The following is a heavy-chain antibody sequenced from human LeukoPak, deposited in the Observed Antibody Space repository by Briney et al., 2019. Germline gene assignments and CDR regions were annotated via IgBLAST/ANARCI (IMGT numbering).Heavy chain of an antibody. D-gene: IGHD3-10*02. J-gene: IGHJ4*02. Sequence: GGSPRLSCTASGFTLTNYGIQWVRQAPGKGLEWVAFIGYDGTTKYFGASVKGRFTISRDTSKNTVYLQMNTLRLEDTAVYYCAKDVRGDGRRYFDYWGQGTMVTVSS. CDR2: IGYDGTTK. V-gene: IGHV3-30*02. CDR3: AKDVRGDGRRYFDY. CDR1: GFTLTNYG.